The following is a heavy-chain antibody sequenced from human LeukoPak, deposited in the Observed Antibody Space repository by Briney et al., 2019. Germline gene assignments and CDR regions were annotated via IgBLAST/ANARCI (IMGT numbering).Heavy chain of an antibody. V-gene: IGHV3-7*02. CDR1: GFTFSDYW. CDR3: TTDPREVPFDP. CDR2: IKQDGSEK. J-gene: IGHJ5*02. Sequence: GGSLRLSCAASGFTFSDYWMSWVRQAPGKGLEWVANIKQDGSEKYYLDSVKGRFTISRDNAKNSLYLQMNSLRAEDTAVYYCTTDPREVPFDPWGQGTLVTASS.